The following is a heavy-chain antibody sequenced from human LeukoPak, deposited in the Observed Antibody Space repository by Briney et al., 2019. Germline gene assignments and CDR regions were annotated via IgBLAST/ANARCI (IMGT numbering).Heavy chain of an antibody. CDR1: GYAFINYG. CDR3: VRDDPARGLFG. Sequence: GASVKVSCKASGYAFINYGIHWVGQAPGQGPEWMGWISTNNGNTNYAQNLQGRLTLTTDTSTTTAYMDLRSLRSDDTAVYYCVRDDPARGLFGWGQGTMVTVSS. V-gene: IGHV1-18*01. D-gene: IGHD2-15*01. CDR2: ISTNNGNT. J-gene: IGHJ3*01.